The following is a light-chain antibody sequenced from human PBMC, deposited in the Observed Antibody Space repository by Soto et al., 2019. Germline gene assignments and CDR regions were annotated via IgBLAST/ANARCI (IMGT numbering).Light chain of an antibody. CDR2: AAS. CDR1: QGISNY. V-gene: IGKV1-27*01. Sequence: DIQMTQTPSSLSASVGDRVTISCRASQGISNYLAWYQQKPGTVPKLLIYAASTLQSGVPSRFSGSGSGTDFTLTISSLQPEDVATDYCQKYNSAPWTFGQGTKVEIK. J-gene: IGKJ1*01. CDR3: QKYNSAPWT.